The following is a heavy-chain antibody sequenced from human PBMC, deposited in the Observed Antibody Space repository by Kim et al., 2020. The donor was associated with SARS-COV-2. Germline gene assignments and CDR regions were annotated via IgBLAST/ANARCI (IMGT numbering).Heavy chain of an antibody. Sequence: SVKVSCKASGGTFSSYAISWVRQAPGQGLEWMGGIIPIFGTANYAQKFQGRVTITADKSTSTAYMELSSLRSEDTAVYYCARDSPLRGYCSGGSCSEYFQHCGQGTLVTVS. V-gene: IGHV1-69*06. CDR3: ARDSPLRGYCSGGSCSEYFQH. CDR2: IIPIFGTA. J-gene: IGHJ1*01. CDR1: GGTFSSYA. D-gene: IGHD2-15*01.